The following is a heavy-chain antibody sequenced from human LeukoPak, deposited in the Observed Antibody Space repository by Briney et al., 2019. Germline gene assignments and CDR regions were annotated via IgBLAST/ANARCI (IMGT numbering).Heavy chain of an antibody. V-gene: IGHV1-69*05. Sequence: ASVKVSCKASGGTFSSYAISWVRQAPGQGLEWMGRIIPIFGTANYAQKFQGRVTITTDESTSTAYMELSSLRSEDTAVYYCARTYDFWSGYYPFDYWGQGTLVTVSS. CDR3: ARTYDFWSGYYPFDY. CDR2: IIPIFGTA. J-gene: IGHJ4*02. D-gene: IGHD3-3*01. CDR1: GGTFSSYA.